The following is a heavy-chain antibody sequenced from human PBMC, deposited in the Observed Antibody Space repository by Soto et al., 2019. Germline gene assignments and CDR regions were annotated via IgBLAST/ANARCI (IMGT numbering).Heavy chain of an antibody. CDR2: INHSGST. CDR3: ARGRYFDWLLYYWFDP. J-gene: IGHJ5*02. V-gene: IGHV4-34*01. CDR1: GGSFSGYY. Sequence: ETLSLTCAVYGGSFSGYYWCWIRQPPGKGLEWIGEINHSGSTNYNPSLKSRVTISVDTSKNQFSLKLRSVTAADTAVYYCARGRYFDWLLYYWFDPWGQGTLVTVSS. D-gene: IGHD3-9*01.